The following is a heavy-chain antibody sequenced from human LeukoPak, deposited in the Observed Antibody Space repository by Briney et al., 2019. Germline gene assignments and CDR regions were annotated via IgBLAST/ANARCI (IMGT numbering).Heavy chain of an antibody. J-gene: IGHJ4*02. CDR1: GFTFSRYW. V-gene: IGHV3-7*05. CDR2: IKQDGSAK. D-gene: IGHD7-27*01. Sequence: GGSLRLSCAASGFTFSRYWMSWVRQAPGKGLEWVTNIKQDGSAKYYVDSVKGRFTISRDNAKNSLYLQMSSLRAEDTAVYYCAKAKNPAGDPFDYWGQGILVTVSS. CDR3: AKAKNPAGDPFDY.